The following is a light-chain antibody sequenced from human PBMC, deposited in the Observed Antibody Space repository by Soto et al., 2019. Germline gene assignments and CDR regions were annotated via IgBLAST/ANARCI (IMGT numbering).Light chain of an antibody. Sequence: EIVLTQSPATLSLSPGERATLSCRASQSVSTYLAWYQQKPGQAPRLLMYDASNRATGIPARFSGSGSGTDLTLTISSLEPEDFAVYYCQQRSNWPPSPFGQGTRLEIK. CDR1: QSVSTY. CDR3: QQRSNWPPSP. J-gene: IGKJ5*01. CDR2: DAS. V-gene: IGKV3-11*01.